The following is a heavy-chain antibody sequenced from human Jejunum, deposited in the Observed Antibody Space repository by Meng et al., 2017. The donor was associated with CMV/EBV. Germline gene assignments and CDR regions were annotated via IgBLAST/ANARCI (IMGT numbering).Heavy chain of an antibody. CDR1: DYY. CDR2: INPDSGAT. Sequence: DYYMHWVRQAPGQGLEWMGWINPDSGATNYAQKLQGRVTMTRDTSIRIAYMELSSLTSDDTAMYFCARDQDIVILPAAPYNYFDPWGQGTLVTVSS. J-gene: IGHJ5*02. CDR3: ARDQDIVILPAAPYNYFDP. D-gene: IGHD2-2*01. V-gene: IGHV1-2*02.